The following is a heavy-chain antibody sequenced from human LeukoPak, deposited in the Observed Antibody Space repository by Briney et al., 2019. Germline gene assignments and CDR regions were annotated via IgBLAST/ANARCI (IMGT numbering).Heavy chain of an antibody. CDR1: GGAISGYY. CDR3: VRSKSGTYGWFDP. V-gene: IGHV4-59*01. D-gene: IGHD4-17*01. CDR2: IYYTGST. J-gene: IGHJ5*02. Sequence: PSETLSLTCTVSGGAISGYYWSWIRQPPGKGLEWIGYIYYTGSTNYNPSLKSRVTISVDTSENQFSLKVSSVTAADTAVYYCVRSKSGTYGWFDPWGQGPLVTVSS.